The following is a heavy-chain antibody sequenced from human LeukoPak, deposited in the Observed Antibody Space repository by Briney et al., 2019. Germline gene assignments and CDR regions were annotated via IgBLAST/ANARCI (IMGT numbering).Heavy chain of an antibody. CDR3: AIWETDQGGEFDS. CDR1: GFTLRRFI. D-gene: IGHD3-16*01. J-gene: IGHJ4*02. CDR2: ISGTSNYR. V-gene: IGHV3-21*01. Sequence: RGGSLRLSCAASGFTLRRFIMKWVRQAPGKGVEWVSSISGTSNYRYYSVSVKGRFTISRDNARNSLYLQMNGLRVEDTAVYFCAIWETDQGGEFDSWGEGTLVTVSS.